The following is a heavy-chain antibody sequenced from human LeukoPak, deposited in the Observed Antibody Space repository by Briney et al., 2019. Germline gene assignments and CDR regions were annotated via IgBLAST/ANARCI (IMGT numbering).Heavy chain of an antibody. CDR3: ARLGIAAAGTDYYYGMDV. CDR1: GGSISSSSYY. D-gene: IGHD6-13*01. Sequence: SETLSLTCTVSGGSISSSSYYWGWIRQPPGKGLEWIGSIHYSGSTYYNPSLKSRVTISVDTSKNQFSLKLSSVTAADTAVYYCARLGIAAAGTDYYYGMDVWGQGTTVTVSS. J-gene: IGHJ6*02. V-gene: IGHV4-39*01. CDR2: IHYSGST.